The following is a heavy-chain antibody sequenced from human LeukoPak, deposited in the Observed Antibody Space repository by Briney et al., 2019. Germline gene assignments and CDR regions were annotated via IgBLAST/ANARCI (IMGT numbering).Heavy chain of an antibody. CDR3: TRRRDDYGNYYYMDV. Sequence: GGSLRLSCAASGFTFSGSAMHWARQASGKGLEWVGRIRSKANSYATAYAASVKGRFTISRDDSKHTAYLQMNSLKTEDTAVYYCTRRRDDYGNYYYMDVWGKGTTVTVSS. CDR1: GFTFSGSA. CDR2: IRSKANSYAT. J-gene: IGHJ6*03. D-gene: IGHD4-17*01. V-gene: IGHV3-73*01.